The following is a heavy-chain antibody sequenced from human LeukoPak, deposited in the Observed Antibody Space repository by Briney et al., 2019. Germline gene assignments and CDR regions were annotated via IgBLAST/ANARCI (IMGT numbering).Heavy chain of an antibody. CDR3: ASGVHYSSGWIDI. V-gene: IGHV3-48*03. J-gene: IGHJ3*02. CDR1: GFTLSSNE. D-gene: IGHD6-19*01. Sequence: LSGGSLRLSCAASGFTLSSNEMNWVRQAPGKGLEWLSYISSSGGTIHYVDSVKGRFTISRGNAKNSLFLQMNSLRAEDTAVYYCASGVHYSSGWIDIWGQGTMVTVSS. CDR2: ISSSGGTI.